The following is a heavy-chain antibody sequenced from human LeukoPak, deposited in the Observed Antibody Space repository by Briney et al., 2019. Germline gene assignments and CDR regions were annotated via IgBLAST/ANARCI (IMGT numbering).Heavy chain of an antibody. CDR1: GGSISSSSYY. D-gene: IGHD3-10*01. J-gene: IGHJ5*02. CDR3: ARAQSRDTGWFDP. V-gene: IGHV4-39*01. Sequence: PSETLSLTCTVSGGSISSSSYYWGWIRQPPGKGLEWIGSIYYSGSTYYNPSLKSRVTISVDTSKNQFSLKLSSVTAADTAVYYCARAQSRDTGWFDPWGQGTLVTVSS. CDR2: IYYSGST.